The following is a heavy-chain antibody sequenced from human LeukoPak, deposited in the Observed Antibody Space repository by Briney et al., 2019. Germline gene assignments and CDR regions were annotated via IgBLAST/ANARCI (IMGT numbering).Heavy chain of an antibody. Sequence: SETLSLTCTVSGGSISSSSYYWGWIRQPPGKGLEWIGSIYYSGSTYYNPSLKSRVTVSVDTSKNQFSLKLSSVTAADTAVYYCARDSMITFGGAHYMDVWGKGTTVTVS. CDR3: ARDSMITFGGAHYMDV. V-gene: IGHV4-39*07. CDR1: GGSISSSSYY. CDR2: IYYSGST. D-gene: IGHD3-16*01. J-gene: IGHJ6*03.